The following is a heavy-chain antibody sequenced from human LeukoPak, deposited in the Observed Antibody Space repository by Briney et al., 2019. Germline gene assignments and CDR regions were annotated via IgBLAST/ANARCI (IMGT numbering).Heavy chain of an antibody. V-gene: IGHV3-23*01. J-gene: IGHJ4*02. D-gene: IGHD3-10*01. CDR2: ITSRGEST. CDR3: ARDRPNYYGRDAHYYRRDGDY. CDR1: GFILSIYA. Sequence: GRSLTLSCASSGFILSIYAMMWVAQAPGKGVQLVSSITSRGESTWYVDSVKRRFTITRDKSENTLYLQMHGLGAEDTAVYYCARDRPNYYGRDAHYYRRDGDYWGRGTLVSVPS.